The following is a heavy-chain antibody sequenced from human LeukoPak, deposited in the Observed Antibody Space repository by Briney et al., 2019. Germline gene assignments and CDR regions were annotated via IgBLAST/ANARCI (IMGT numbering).Heavy chain of an antibody. CDR2: IYHSGST. V-gene: IGHV4-61*08. D-gene: IGHD4/OR15-4a*01. CDR1: GASVSSSGYY. CDR3: ARGGTQLTFPV. Sequence: SETLSLTCTVSGASVSSSGYYWSWIRQPPGKGLEWIGYIYHSGSTNYNPSLKSRVTISVDTSKNQFSLKLTSMTAADTAVYYCARGGTQLTFPVWGQGTLVTVSS. J-gene: IGHJ4*02.